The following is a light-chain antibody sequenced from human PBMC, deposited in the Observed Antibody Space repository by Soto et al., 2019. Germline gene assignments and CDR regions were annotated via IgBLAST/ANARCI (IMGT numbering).Light chain of an antibody. CDR1: SSDVGGYNY. V-gene: IGLV2-11*01. CDR2: DVS. J-gene: IGLJ1*01. CDR3: CSFAGTYTYL. Sequence: QSVLTQPRSVSGSPGQSVTISCTGTSSDVGGYNYVSWYQQHPGKAPKLMIFDVSKWPSGVPDRFSGSKSGNMASLTISGLQAEDEADYYCCSFAGTYTYLFGTATKATV.